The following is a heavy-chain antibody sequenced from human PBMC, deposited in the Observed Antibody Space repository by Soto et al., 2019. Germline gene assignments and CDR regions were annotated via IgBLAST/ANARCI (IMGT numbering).Heavy chain of an antibody. D-gene: IGHD3-16*01. CDR3: AISQDRGGRTTFIY. V-gene: IGHV3-9*01. J-gene: IGHJ4*02. Sequence: GGSLRLSCAVSGSTFDDNAMHWVRQAPEKGLEWVSGINWKSDIGYADSVKGRFTISRDNAENSLYLQMNSLRAEDTALYYFAISQDRGGRTTFIYWGQGTQVTVSS. CDR1: GSTFDDNA. CDR2: INWKSDI.